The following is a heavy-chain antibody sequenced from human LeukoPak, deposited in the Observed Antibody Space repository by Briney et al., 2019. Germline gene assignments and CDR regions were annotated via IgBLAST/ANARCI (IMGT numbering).Heavy chain of an antibody. CDR2: ISGSGIGT. V-gene: IGHV3-23*01. CDR1: GFTFNTCA. Sequence: GGSLRLSCAVPGFTFNTCAMSGVRQAPGKGLEWFSGISGSGIGTYYADSVKGRFTISRDNSNNTLYLQINSLRAEDTAVYFCAKRYTVYDAMDVWGQGTTVTVSS. CDR3: AKRYTVYDAMDV. J-gene: IGHJ6*02. D-gene: IGHD1-14*01.